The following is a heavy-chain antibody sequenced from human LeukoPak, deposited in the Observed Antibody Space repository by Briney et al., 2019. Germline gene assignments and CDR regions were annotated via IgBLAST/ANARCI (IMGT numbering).Heavy chain of an antibody. Sequence: GGSLRLSCAASGFTFSSYAMSWVRQAPGKGLEWVSIISGSGGSTYDADSVKGRFTISRDNSKNTLYLQMNSLRAEDTAVYYCAKNEGSAFDIWGQETMVTVSS. CDR1: GFTFSSYA. J-gene: IGHJ3*02. CDR3: AKNEGSAFDI. CDR2: ISGSGGST. D-gene: IGHD1-1*01. V-gene: IGHV3-23*01.